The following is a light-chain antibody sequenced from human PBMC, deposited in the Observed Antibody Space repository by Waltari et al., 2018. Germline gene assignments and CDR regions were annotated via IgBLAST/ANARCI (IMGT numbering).Light chain of an antibody. J-gene: IGKJ2*01. CDR2: KVS. CDR1: QSLVHSDGTTY. V-gene: IGKV2-30*02. Sequence: DVGLTQSPLSLPVALGQPASLYCSSSQSLVHSDGTTYLNWFQQRPGQSPRRLIYKVSSRDSGVPERFSGSGSGTYFTLKISRVEADDVGVDYCMQGTHWPYTFGQGTKLEIK. CDR3: MQGTHWPYT.